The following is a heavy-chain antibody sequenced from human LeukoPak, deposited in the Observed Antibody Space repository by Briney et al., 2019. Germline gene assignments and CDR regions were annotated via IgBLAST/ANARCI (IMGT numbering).Heavy chain of an antibody. CDR2: ISISGGTI. CDR3: ARVGQFDP. Sequence: GGSLRLSCAASGFTFTDYWMGWIRQAPGKGLEWISYISISGGTIYYAESVKGRFTISRDNAKSSLYLQMNSLRGEDTAVYYCARVGQFDPWGQGTLVTVSS. V-gene: IGHV3-11*04. D-gene: IGHD5-24*01. CDR1: GFTFTDYW. J-gene: IGHJ5*02.